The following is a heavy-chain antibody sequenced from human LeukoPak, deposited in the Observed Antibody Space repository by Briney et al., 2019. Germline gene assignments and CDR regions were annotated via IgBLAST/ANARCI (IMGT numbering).Heavy chain of an antibody. D-gene: IGHD3-22*01. CDR3: ARLRKTYYYDSSGYYYFDY. J-gene: IGHJ4*02. Sequence: SSETLSLTCTVSGGSISSYYWSWIRQPAGKGLEWIGRIYTSGSTNYNPSLKSRVTMSVDTSKNQFSLKLSSVTAADTAVYYCARLRKTYYYDSSGYYYFDYWGQGTLVTVSS. CDR1: GGSISSYY. CDR2: IYTSGST. V-gene: IGHV4-4*07.